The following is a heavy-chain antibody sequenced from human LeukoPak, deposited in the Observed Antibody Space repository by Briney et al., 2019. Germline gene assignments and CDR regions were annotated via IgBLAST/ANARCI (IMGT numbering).Heavy chain of an antibody. CDR1: GFTFSSYA. Sequence: GGSLRLSCAASGFTFSSYAMHWVRQAPGKGLEWVANIKQDGSEKYYVDSVKGRFTISRDNAKNSLYLQMNSLRAEDTAVYYCASEHMVRGVIGVDYWGQGTLVTVSS. D-gene: IGHD3-10*01. CDR2: IKQDGSEK. J-gene: IGHJ4*02. V-gene: IGHV3-7*01. CDR3: ASEHMVRGVIGVDY.